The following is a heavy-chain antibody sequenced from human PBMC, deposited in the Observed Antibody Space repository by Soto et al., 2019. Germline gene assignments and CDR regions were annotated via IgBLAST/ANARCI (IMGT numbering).Heavy chain of an antibody. CDR1: GGSIISGGYS. D-gene: IGHD2-15*01. CDR2: INHSVST. CDR3: ATRGRFDGMDV. V-gene: IGHV4-30-2*01. Sequence: SETLSLTCAVSGGSIISGGYSWSWIRQPPGKGLEWIGYINHSVSTYYNPYRKSRVTISVDRSKNQFSLKLTSVTAADTAVYYCATRGRFDGMDVWGQGTTVTVSS. J-gene: IGHJ6*02.